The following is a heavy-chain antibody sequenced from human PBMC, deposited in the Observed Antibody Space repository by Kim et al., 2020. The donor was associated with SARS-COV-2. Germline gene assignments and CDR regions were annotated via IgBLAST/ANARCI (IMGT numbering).Heavy chain of an antibody. Sequence: YADSVKGRFTISRDNSKNSLYLQMNSRRTEDTALYYCAKDGAYSGYQFDYWGQGTLVTVSS. D-gene: IGHD5-12*01. V-gene: IGHV3-43*01. CDR3: AKDGAYSGYQFDY. J-gene: IGHJ4*02.